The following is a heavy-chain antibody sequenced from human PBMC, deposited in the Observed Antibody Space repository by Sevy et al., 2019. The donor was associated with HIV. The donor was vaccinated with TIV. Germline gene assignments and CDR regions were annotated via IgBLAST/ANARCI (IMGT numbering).Heavy chain of an antibody. J-gene: IGHJ4*02. V-gene: IGHV3-15*05. CDR1: GITFSSAW. Sequence: GGSLRLSCAASGITFSSAWMSWVRLVPGKGLEWLGRIKSETDGGPADYAAAVKGRFTISRDDSKETLYLQLNSLKTEDTAVYYCTTDLGFYSSKWGQGTLVTVSS. CDR3: TTDLGFYSSK. CDR2: IKSETDGGPA. D-gene: IGHD4-4*01.